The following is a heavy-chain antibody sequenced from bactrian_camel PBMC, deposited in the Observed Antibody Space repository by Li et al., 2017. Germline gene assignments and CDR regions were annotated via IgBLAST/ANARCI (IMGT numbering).Heavy chain of an antibody. CDR2: RKPDSGDK. V-gene: IGHV3S29*01. CDR1: GFPPSMYD. D-gene: IGHD2*01. Sequence: ASGFPPSMYDMNWVRQTPDKGLEWVSTRKPDSGDKFYAASLKGRFTISRNRTKNTVNLQMNSLKPEDTAMYYRAATATDRFFFFNDSATTEIYT.